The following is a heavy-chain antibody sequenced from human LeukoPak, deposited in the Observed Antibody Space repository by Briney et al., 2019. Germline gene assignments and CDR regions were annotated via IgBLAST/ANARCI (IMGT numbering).Heavy chain of an antibody. CDR2: IKQDGSEK. V-gene: IGHV3-7*01. CDR3: ARDPREPYFDY. Sequence: GGSLRLSCAASGFTFSSYWMSWVRQAPGKGLEWVANIKQDGSEKYYVDSVKGRFTISRDNSKNTLYLQMNSLRAEDTAVYYCARDPREPYFDYWGQGTLVTVSS. D-gene: IGHD1-26*01. CDR1: GFTFSSYW. J-gene: IGHJ4*02.